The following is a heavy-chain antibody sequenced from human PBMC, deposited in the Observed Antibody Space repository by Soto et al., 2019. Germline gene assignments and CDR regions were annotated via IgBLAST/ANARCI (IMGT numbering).Heavy chain of an antibody. D-gene: IGHD3-9*01. CDR1: GGSITGYY. Sequence: KTSETLSLTCTVSGGSITGYYWSWIRQPPGKGLEFIGYIYHSGATEYTPSLKSRVTISVDKSENQFSLQMRSVSAADTAMYFCARLGSTGPPVQYHHYGLDVWGQGATVTVSS. CDR3: ARLGSTGPPVQYHHYGLDV. V-gene: IGHV4-59*03. J-gene: IGHJ6*02. CDR2: IYHSGAT.